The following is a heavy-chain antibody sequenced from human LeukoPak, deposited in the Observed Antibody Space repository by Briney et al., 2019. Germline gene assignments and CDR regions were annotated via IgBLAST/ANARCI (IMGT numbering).Heavy chain of an antibody. CDR1: GFTFSSYG. Sequence: GGSLRLSWAASGFTFSSYGMHWVRQAPGKGLEWVAVISYDGSNKYYTDSVKGRFTISRDNSKNMLYLQMNSLRAEDTAVYYCASGYDSSGYYYYGMDVWGQGTTVTVSS. CDR2: ISYDGSNK. D-gene: IGHD3-22*01. J-gene: IGHJ6*02. CDR3: ASGYDSSGYYYYGMDV. V-gene: IGHV3-30*03.